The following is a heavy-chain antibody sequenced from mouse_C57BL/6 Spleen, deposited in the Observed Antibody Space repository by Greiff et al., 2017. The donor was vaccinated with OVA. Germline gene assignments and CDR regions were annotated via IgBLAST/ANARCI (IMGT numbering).Heavy chain of an antibody. CDR1: GFTFSSYA. Sequence: EVQLVESGGGLVKPGGSLKLSCAASGFTFSSYAMSWVRQTPEKRLEWVATISDGGSYTYYPDNVKGRFTISRDNAKNNLYLQMSHLKSEDTAMYYCARDEGYYGSYFDYWGQGTTLTVSS. V-gene: IGHV5-4*01. J-gene: IGHJ2*01. D-gene: IGHD1-1*01. CDR2: ISDGGSYT. CDR3: ARDEGYYGSYFDY.